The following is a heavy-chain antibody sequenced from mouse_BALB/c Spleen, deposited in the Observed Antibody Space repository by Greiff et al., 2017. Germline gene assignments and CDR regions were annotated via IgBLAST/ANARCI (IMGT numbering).Heavy chain of an antibody. CDR1: GYSITSDYA. CDR3: ARQAWFAY. J-gene: IGHJ3*01. CDR2: ISYSGST. V-gene: IGHV3-2*02. Sequence: EVKLVESGPGLVKPSQSLSLTCTVTGYSITSDYAWNWIRQFPGNKLEWMGYISYSGSTSYNPSLKSRFSITRDTSKNQFFLQLNSVTTEDTSTYYCARQAWFAYWGQGTLVTVSA.